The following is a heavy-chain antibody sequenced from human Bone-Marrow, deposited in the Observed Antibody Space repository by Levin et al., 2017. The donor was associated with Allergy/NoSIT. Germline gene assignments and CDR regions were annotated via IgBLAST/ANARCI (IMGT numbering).Heavy chain of an antibody. D-gene: IGHD1-1*01. CDR2: IYHTGST. Sequence: ASETLSLTCAVSGGSIINGGYSWNWIRQPPGKGLEWIGYIYHTGSTYYNPSLKSRVTISVDMSENQFSLKLSSVTAADTAVYYCARANDGALDYWGQGTLVTVSS. CDR3: ARANDGALDY. V-gene: IGHV4-30-2*01. J-gene: IGHJ4*02. CDR1: GGSIINGGYS.